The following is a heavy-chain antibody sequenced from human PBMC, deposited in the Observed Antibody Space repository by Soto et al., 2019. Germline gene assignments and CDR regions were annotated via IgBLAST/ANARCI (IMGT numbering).Heavy chain of an antibody. Sequence: SETLSLTCAVYGGSFSGYYWSWIRQPPGKGLEWIGEINHSGSTNYNPSLKSRVTISVDTSKNQFSLKLSSVTAADTAVYYCARGYCSGGSCYPHMQRNPRHFDYWGQGNLVTVSS. D-gene: IGHD2-15*01. V-gene: IGHV4-34*01. CDR2: INHSGST. CDR1: GGSFSGYY. J-gene: IGHJ4*02. CDR3: ARGYCSGGSCYPHMQRNPRHFDY.